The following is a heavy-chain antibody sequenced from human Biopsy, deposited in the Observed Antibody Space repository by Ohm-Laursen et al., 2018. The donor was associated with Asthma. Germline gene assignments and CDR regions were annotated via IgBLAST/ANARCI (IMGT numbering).Heavy chain of an antibody. J-gene: IGHJ6*02. CDR2: LIPVLGTP. CDR3: AESDYYGSGYYYGMDV. D-gene: IGHD3-10*01. CDR1: GDSFSNYA. Sequence: STVKVSCKASGDSFSNYAISWVRQAPGQGLEWMGGLIPVLGTPDHAQMFEGRVKITADESTSTAYMELSSLSSEDTAVYYCAESDYYGSGYYYGMDVWGQGTTVTVSS. V-gene: IGHV1-69*01.